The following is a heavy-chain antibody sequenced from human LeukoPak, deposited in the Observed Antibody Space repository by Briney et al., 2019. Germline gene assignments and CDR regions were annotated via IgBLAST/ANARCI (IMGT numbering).Heavy chain of an antibody. V-gene: IGHV1-18*01. J-gene: IGHJ4*02. CDR2: ISAYNGNT. CDR3: ARCLYSYGDAASDY. D-gene: IGHD5-18*01. Sequence: GASVKVSCKASGYTFTSYGISWVRQAPGQGLEWMGWISAYNGNTNYAQKLQGRVTMTTDTSTSTAYMELRSLRSDDTAVYYCARCLYSYGDAASDYWGQGTLVTVSS. CDR1: GYTFTSYG.